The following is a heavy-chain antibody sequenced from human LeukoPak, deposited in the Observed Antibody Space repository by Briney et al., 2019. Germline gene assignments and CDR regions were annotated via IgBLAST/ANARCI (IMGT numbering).Heavy chain of an antibody. CDR3: ASDRHAGYSSGWYRDY. CDR1: GFTFSSYA. D-gene: IGHD6-19*01. Sequence: PGGSLRLSCAASGFTFSSYAMSWARQAPGQGLEWVSAISGSGGSTYYADSVKGRFTISRDNSKNTLYLQMNSLRAEDTAVYYCASDRHAGYSSGWYRDYWGQGTLVTVSS. CDR2: ISGSGGST. V-gene: IGHV3-23*01. J-gene: IGHJ4*02.